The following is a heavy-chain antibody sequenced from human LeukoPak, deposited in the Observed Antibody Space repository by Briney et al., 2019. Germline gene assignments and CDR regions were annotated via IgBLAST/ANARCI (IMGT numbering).Heavy chain of an antibody. CDR1: GYTFTGYY. D-gene: IGHD1-26*01. CDR2: INPNSGGT. J-gene: IGHJ4*02. CDR3: ARGGSYGPYYFDY. V-gene: IGHV1-2*02. Sequence: PMASVKVSCKASGYTFTGYYMHWVRQAPGQGLEWMGWINPNSGGTNYAQKFQGRVTMTRDTSISTAYMELSRLRSDDTAVYYCARGGSYGPYYFDYWGQGTLVTVSS.